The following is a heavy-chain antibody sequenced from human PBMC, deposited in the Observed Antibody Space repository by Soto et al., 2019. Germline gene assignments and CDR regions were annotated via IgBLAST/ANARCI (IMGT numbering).Heavy chain of an antibody. J-gene: IGHJ6*02. Sequence: PSETLSLTCAVYGGSFSGYYWSRIRQPPGKGLEWIGEINHSGSTNYNPSLKSRVTISVDTSKNQFSLKLSSVTAADTAVYYCARGSIAARPSYYYYGMDVWGQGTTVTVSS. V-gene: IGHV4-34*01. CDR2: INHSGST. CDR3: ARGSIAARPSYYYYGMDV. CDR1: GGSFSGYY. D-gene: IGHD6-6*01.